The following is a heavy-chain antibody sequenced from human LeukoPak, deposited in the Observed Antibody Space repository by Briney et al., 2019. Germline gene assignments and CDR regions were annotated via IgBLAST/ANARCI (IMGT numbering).Heavy chain of an antibody. V-gene: IGHV3-23*01. CDR1: GFPFSSYA. CDR2: ISNSDDST. J-gene: IGHJ4*02. CDR3: ASGGIYYGAAFDF. D-gene: IGHD1-26*01. Sequence: GGSLRLSCAASGFPFSSYAMSWVRQAPGKGLEWVSTISNSDDSTYYADSVKGRFTISRDNAKNSLYLQMNSLRAEDTALYYCASGGIYYGAAFDFWGQGGLVTVSA.